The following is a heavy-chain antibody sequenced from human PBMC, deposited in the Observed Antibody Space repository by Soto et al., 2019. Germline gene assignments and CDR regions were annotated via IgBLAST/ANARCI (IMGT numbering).Heavy chain of an antibody. V-gene: IGHV4-39*01. CDR3: ASGSGSWGDYYYNGMDV. D-gene: IGHD1-26*01. Sequence: SETLSLTCTVSGGSISSSSYYWGWIRQPPGKGLEWIGSIYYSGSTYYNPSLKSRVTISVDTSKNQFSLKLSSVTAADTAVYYCASGSGSWGDYYYNGMDVWGQGTXVTVSS. CDR2: IYYSGST. J-gene: IGHJ6*02. CDR1: GGSISSSSYY.